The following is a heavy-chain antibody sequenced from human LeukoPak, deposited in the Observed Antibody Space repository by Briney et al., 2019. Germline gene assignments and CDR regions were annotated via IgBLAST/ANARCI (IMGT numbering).Heavy chain of an antibody. Sequence: PSETLSLTCAVYGGSFSVYYWSWIRQPPGKGLEWIGEINHSGTTNYNPSLKSRVTISVDTSKNQFSLKVNSVTAADTAVYYCARLPPRLYTKAHKYYDYITDVWGQGTTVTVSS. CDR1: GGSFSVYY. V-gene: IGHV4-34*01. J-gene: IGHJ6*02. D-gene: IGHD4-11*01. CDR3: ARLPPRLYTKAHKYYDYITDV. CDR2: INHSGTT.